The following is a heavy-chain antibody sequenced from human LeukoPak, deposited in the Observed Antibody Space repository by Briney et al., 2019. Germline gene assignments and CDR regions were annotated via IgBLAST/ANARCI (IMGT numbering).Heavy chain of an antibody. V-gene: IGHV3-30*18. J-gene: IGHJ6*04. Sequence: GRSLRLSCAASGFTFSSYGMSWVRQAPGKGLEWVANIKYDGSKKYYADSVKGRFTISRDNSKNTLYLQTNSLRAEDTAVYYCAKWLVVAATYYYYGMDVWRKGTTVSVPS. D-gene: IGHD2-15*01. CDR1: GFTFSSYG. CDR2: IKYDGSKK. CDR3: AKWLVVAATYYYYGMDV.